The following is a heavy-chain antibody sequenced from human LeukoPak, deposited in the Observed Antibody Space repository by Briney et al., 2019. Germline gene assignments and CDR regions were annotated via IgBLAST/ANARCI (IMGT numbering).Heavy chain of an antibody. Sequence: ASVKVSCKASGYTFTGYYMHWVRQAPGQGLEWMGWVNPNSGGTNYAQKFQGRVTMTRHTSISTAYMELSRLRSDDTAVYYYARRDYYDSSGYLYYYYYYYMDVWGKGTTVTVSS. CDR2: VNPNSGGT. J-gene: IGHJ6*03. D-gene: IGHD3-22*01. CDR3: ARRDYYDSSGYLYYYYYYYMDV. V-gene: IGHV1-2*02. CDR1: GYTFTGYY.